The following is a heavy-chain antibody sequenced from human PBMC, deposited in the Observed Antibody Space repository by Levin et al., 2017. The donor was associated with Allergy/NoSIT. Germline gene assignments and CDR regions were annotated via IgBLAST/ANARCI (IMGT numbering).Heavy chain of an antibody. Sequence: KTSETLSLTCTVSGGSISDSTYYWGWIRQPPGKGLEWIATIYYSGTTYYNPSLQSRVTISADTSKNQFSLMLSSVTAADTAVYYCARATSGWWGGVDYWGQGTLVTVSS. V-gene: IGHV4-39*01. J-gene: IGHJ4*02. CDR3: ARATSGWWGGVDY. CDR1: GGSISDSTYY. D-gene: IGHD6-19*01. CDR2: IYYSGTT.